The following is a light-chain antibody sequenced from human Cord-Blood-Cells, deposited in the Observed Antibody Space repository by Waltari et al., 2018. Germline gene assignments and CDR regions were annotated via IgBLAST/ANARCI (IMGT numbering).Light chain of an antibody. J-gene: IGLJ2*01. CDR2: SNN. CDR3: AAWDDSLNVV. Sequence: QSVLTQPPSASGTPGQRVTIAGSGSSSNIGSHTVNWYQQLPGTAPKLLIYSNNQRPSGVPDRYSGSKSGTSSSLAISGLQSEDGADYYCAAWDDSLNVVFGGGTKLTVL. CDR1: SSNIGSHT. V-gene: IGLV1-44*01.